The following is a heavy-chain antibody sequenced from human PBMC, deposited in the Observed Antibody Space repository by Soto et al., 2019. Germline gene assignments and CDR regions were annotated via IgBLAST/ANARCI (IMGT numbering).Heavy chain of an antibody. J-gene: IGHJ4*02. D-gene: IGHD3-16*01. CDR1: GGSLTSYP. CDR2: IIPIHGTT. Sequence: QMEQSGAEVRKPGSSVKVSCKPSGGSLTSYPMAWVRQAPGQGFEWMGGIIPIHGTTEYAQKFQGRVTMTADESTNRATIELTGLTSEDTAVYYCARGWGLVSWGQGTLVTVSS. V-gene: IGHV1-69*01. CDR3: ARGWGLVS.